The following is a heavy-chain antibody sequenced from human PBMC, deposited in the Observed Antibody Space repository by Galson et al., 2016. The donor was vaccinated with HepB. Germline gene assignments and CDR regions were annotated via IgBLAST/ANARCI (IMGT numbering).Heavy chain of an antibody. D-gene: IGHD3-10*01. CDR2: ITADGVTM. V-gene: IGHV3-48*04. J-gene: IGHJ5*01. Sequence: SLRLSCAASGFTFSSNSLNWVRQAPGRGLEWLSYITADGVTMYADSVKGRFTISRDNAKNSVYLQMNSLRAEDTAVYYCARCASGTFFFWFDSWGQGTQVTVSS. CDR1: GFTFSSNS. CDR3: ARCASGTFFFWFDS.